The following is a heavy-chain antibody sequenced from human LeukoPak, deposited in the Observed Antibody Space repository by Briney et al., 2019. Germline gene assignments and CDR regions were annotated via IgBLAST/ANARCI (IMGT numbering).Heavy chain of an antibody. CDR3: AKGGARYFDWLAIDY. Sequence: GGSLRLSCAASGFTFSSYGMSWVRQAPGKGLEWVSTISDSGGNTYYADSGKGRFTISRDNSKNTLYLQVDSLRAEDTDVYYCAKGGARYFDWLAIDYWGQGTLVTVSS. D-gene: IGHD3-9*01. J-gene: IGHJ4*02. V-gene: IGHV3-23*01. CDR2: ISDSGGNT. CDR1: GFTFSSYG.